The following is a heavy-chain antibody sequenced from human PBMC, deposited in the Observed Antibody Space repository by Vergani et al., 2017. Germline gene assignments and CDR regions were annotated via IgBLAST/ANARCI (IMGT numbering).Heavy chain of an antibody. Sequence: EVQLVESGGGLVQPGRSLRLSCAASGFTFDDYAMHWVRQAPGKGLEWVSGISWNSGSIGYADSVKGRFTISRDNAKNSLYLQMNSLRAEDTAVYYCARARSIAAAGPPYYFDYWGQGTLVTVSS. J-gene: IGHJ4*02. V-gene: IGHV3-9*01. CDR2: ISWNSGSI. CDR1: GFTFDDYA. CDR3: ARARSIAAAGPPYYFDY. D-gene: IGHD6-13*01.